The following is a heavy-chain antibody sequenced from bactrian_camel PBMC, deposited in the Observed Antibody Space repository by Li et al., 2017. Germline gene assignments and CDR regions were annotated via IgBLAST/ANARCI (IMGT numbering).Heavy chain of an antibody. V-gene: IGHV3S6*01. Sequence: HVQLVESGGGLVQPGGSLRLSCAASGFAFSTHHMTWVRQVPGNGLEWVSSIYRDGSGTWTADSVKGRFTITRDNPKNIVYLQMDSLKYGDTALYYCATTPCTIDNCWSYWGQGTQVTVS. D-gene: IGHD1*01. CDR2: IYRDGSGT. J-gene: IGHJ4*01. CDR3: ATTPCTIDNCWSY. CDR1: GFAFSTHH.